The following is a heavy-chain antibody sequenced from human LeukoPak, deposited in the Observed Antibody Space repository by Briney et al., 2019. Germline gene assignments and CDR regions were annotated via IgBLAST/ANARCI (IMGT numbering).Heavy chain of an antibody. CDR1: GFTFTSYA. V-gene: IGHV3-23*01. CDR2: ISGSGGST. CDR3: AKACRGPYYYYGMDV. Sequence: GGSLRLSCAASGFTFTSYAMRWVRQAPGKGLEWVSAISGSGGSTYYADSVKGRFTISRDNSKNTLYLQMNSLRAEDTAVYYCAKACRGPYYYYGMDVWGQGTTVTVSS. J-gene: IGHJ6*02.